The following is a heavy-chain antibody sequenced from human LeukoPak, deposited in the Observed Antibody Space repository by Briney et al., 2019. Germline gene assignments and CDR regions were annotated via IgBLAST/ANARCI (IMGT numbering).Heavy chain of an antibody. CDR1: GFTFSSFS. CDR2: VSTGGAAT. Sequence: GGSLRLSCAASGFTFSSFSMNWVCQAPGKGLEWVSTVSTGGAATYYADSVKGRFTISRDNSKNTLYLQMNSLRAEDTAVYYCAKELSEMATISPFDYWGQGTLVTVSS. J-gene: IGHJ4*02. V-gene: IGHV3-23*01. D-gene: IGHD5-24*01. CDR3: AKELSEMATISPFDY.